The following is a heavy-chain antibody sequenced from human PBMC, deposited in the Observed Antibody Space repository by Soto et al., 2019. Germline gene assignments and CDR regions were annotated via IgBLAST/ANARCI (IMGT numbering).Heavy chain of an antibody. CDR3: AKGPSSSWGFDY. J-gene: IGHJ4*02. CDR1: GFTFSSYA. D-gene: IGHD6-6*01. CDR2: ISGSGGST. Sequence: LRLSCAASGFTFSSYAMSWVRQAPGKGLEWVSAISGSGGSTYYADSVKGRFTISRDNSKNTLYPQMSSLRAEDTAVYYCAKGPSSSWGFDYWGQGTLVTVSS. V-gene: IGHV3-23*01.